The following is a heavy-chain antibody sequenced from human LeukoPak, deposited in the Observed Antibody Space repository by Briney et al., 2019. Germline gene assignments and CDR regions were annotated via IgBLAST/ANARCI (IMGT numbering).Heavy chain of an antibody. CDR1: GGSISSYY. V-gene: IGHV4-59*01. CDR3: ARGGVGYYYYGMDV. Sequence: SETLSLTCTVSGGSISSYYWSWIRQPPGKGLEWIGYIYYSGSTNYNPSLKSRVTISVDTSKNQFSLKLSSVIAADTAVYYCARGGVGYYYYGMDVWGQGTTVTVSS. D-gene: IGHD1-26*01. J-gene: IGHJ6*02. CDR2: IYYSGST.